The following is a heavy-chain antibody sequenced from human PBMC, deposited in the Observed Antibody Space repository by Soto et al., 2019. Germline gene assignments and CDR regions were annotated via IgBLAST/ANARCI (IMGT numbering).Heavy chain of an antibody. J-gene: IGHJ4*02. D-gene: IGHD4-17*01. V-gene: IGHV4-39*01. CDR2: ISYSGST. CDR3: ARHGSDLYGTPDY. CDR1: GGSMSNDGYY. Sequence: QLQLQESGPGLVKPSETLSLTCTVSGGSMSNDGYYWGWIRQPPGKGLEWIGSISYSGSTYYNPSLKSRVTISIDTSKKQFSLKLRSVTATDTAVYYCARHGSDLYGTPDYWGQGTLVTVSS.